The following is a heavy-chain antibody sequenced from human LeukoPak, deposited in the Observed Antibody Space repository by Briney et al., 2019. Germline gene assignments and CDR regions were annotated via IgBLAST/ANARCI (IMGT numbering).Heavy chain of an antibody. Sequence: GRSLRLSCAASGFTFSSYSMNWVRQAPGKGLEWVSSISSSSSYIYYADSVKGRFTISRDNAKNSLYLQMNSLRAEDTAVYYCARGGLTYYDFWSGPYYFDYWGQGTLVTVSS. V-gene: IGHV3-21*01. D-gene: IGHD3-3*01. CDR3: ARGGLTYYDFWSGPYYFDY. CDR2: ISSSSSYI. J-gene: IGHJ4*02. CDR1: GFTFSSYS.